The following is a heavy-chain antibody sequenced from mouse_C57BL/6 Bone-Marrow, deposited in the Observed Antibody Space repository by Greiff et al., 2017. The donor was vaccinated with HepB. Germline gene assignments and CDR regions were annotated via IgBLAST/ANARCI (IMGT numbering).Heavy chain of an antibody. D-gene: IGHD1-1*02. CDR1: GYSFTGYY. CDR2: INPSTGGT. Sequence: VQLKESGPELVKPGASVKISCRASGYSFTGYYMNWVKQSPEKSLEWIGEINPSTGGTTYNQKFKAKATLTVDKSSSTAYMQLKSLTSEDSAVYYCARDGVDYAMDYWGQGTSVTVSS. J-gene: IGHJ4*01. V-gene: IGHV1-42*01. CDR3: ARDGVDYAMDY.